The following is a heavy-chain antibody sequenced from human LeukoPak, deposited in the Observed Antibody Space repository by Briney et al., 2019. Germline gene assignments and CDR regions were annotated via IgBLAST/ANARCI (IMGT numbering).Heavy chain of an antibody. CDR3: ARGGPQPRRFGEFLDY. CDR2: ISFYGSNK. D-gene: IGHD3-10*01. Sequence: GPLRLSCAASGFTFSSYAMHGGRQAPGKGLGGGAVISFYGSNKYYADSVKGRFTISRDNSKNTLYLQMNSLRAEDTAVYYYARGGPQPRRFGEFLDYWGQGTLVTVSS. J-gene: IGHJ4*02. CDR1: GFTFSSYA. V-gene: IGHV3-30*04.